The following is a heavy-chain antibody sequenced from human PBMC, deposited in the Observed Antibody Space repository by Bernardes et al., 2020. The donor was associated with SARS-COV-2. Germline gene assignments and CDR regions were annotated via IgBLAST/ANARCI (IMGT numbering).Heavy chain of an antibody. CDR2: ISYEGSIQ. V-gene: IGHV3-30*18. D-gene: IGHD2-2*01. CDR1: GFTFNNFG. CDR3: AKLRSVLWIHPYYNAMDA. J-gene: IGHJ6*02. Sequence: SLRPSCEASGFTFNNFGMHWVRQAPGKWLEWVAVISYEGSIQHYADSVKGRFTISRDSSKNTVYLQMNTLRPEDTAVYYCAKLRSVLWIHPYYNAMDAGGQGTTVTVSS.